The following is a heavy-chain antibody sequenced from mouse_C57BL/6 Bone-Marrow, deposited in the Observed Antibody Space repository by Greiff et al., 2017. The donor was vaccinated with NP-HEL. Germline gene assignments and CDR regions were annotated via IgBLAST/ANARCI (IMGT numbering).Heavy chain of an antibody. Sequence: VQRVESGPGLVQPSQSLSITCTVSGFSLTSYGVHWVRQSPGKGLEWLGVIWSGGSTDYNAAFISRLSISKDNSKSQVFFKMNSLQADDTAIYYCASSMVTTNAYWGQGTLVTVSA. D-gene: IGHD2-2*01. CDR2: IWSGGST. J-gene: IGHJ3*01. V-gene: IGHV2-2*01. CDR1: GFSLTSYG. CDR3: ASSMVTTNAY.